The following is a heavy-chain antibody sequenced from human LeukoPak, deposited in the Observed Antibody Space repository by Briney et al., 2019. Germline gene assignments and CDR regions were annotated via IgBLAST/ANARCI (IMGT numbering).Heavy chain of an antibody. Sequence: ASVKVSCKASGYTFTSYDINWVRQATGQGLEWMGWVNPNSGNTGYAQKFQGRVTMTRNTSISTAYMELSSLRSEDTAVYYCAGSDFWSGYIYGGVGYFDYWGQGTLVTVSS. D-gene: IGHD3-3*01. CDR1: GYTFTSYD. CDR3: AGSDFWSGYIYGGVGYFDY. CDR2: VNPNSGNT. V-gene: IGHV1-8*01. J-gene: IGHJ4*02.